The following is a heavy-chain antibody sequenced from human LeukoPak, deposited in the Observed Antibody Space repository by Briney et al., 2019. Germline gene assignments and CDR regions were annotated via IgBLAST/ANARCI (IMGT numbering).Heavy chain of an antibody. D-gene: IGHD5-12*01. V-gene: IGHV3-21*01. CDR2: ISSSNSYT. CDR1: GFTFSVYS. Sequence: PGGSLRLSCAATGFTFSVYSMNWVRQAPGRGLEWVSSISSSNSYTYYADSVRGRFIISRDNAKNSLYLQMNSLRAEDTAVYYCARDVASEPWGQGTLVTVSS. J-gene: IGHJ5*02. CDR3: ARDVASEP.